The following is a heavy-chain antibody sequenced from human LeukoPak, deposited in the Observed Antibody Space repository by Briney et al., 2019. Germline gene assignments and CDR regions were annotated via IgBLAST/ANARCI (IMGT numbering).Heavy chain of an antibody. CDR3: ARVEYSISSGAFDI. CDR2: IYSGGST. D-gene: IGHD6-13*01. J-gene: IGHJ3*02. CDR1: GFTFSSYA. Sequence: GGSLRLSCAASGFTFSSYAMSWVRQAPGKGLEWVSVIYSGGSTYYADSVKGRFTISRDNSKNTLYLQMNSLRDEDTAVYYCARVEYSISSGAFDIWGQGTLVTVSS. V-gene: IGHV3-53*01.